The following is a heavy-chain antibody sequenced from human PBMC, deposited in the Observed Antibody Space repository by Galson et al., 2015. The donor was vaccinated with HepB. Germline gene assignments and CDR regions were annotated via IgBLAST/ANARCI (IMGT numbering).Heavy chain of an antibody. CDR1: GFTFSIAW. CDR3: TAQPTGASRKYDFWSGYRSGFDP. V-gene: IGHV3-15*01. D-gene: IGHD3-3*01. Sequence: SLRLSCAASGFTFSIAWMTWVRQAPGKGPEWVGRIKSEADGGTTDYATPVKGRFTISRDDSKKTLFLYMDRLKTEDTAIYYCTAQPTGASRKYDFWSGYRSGFDPWGQGTLVTVSS. J-gene: IGHJ5*02. CDR2: IKSEADGGTT.